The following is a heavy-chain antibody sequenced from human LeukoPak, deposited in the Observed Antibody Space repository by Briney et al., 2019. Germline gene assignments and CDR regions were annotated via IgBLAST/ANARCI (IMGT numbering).Heavy chain of an antibody. CDR3: AKDRTYYDFWSGYYTYYYYGMDV. CDR1: GFTFNNYA. D-gene: IGHD3-3*01. V-gene: IGHV3-23*01. J-gene: IGHJ6*02. CDR2: ISGSGGST. Sequence: GGSLRLSCAASGFTFNNYAMSWVRQAPGKGLEWVSTISGSGGSTYYADSVKGRFTISRDNSKNTLYLQMNSLRAEDTAVYYCAKDRTYYDFWSGYYTYYYYGMDVWGQGTTVTVSS.